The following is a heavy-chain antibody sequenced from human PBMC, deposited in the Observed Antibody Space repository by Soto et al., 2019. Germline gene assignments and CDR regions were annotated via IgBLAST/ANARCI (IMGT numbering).Heavy chain of an antibody. CDR2: MNLNRGNT. D-gene: IGHD5-18*01. CDR1: GYTFTSYD. CDR3: ARTVRGYNYGYWLDH. V-gene: IGHV1-8*01. Sequence: QVQLVQSGAEVKKPGASVKVSCKASGYTFTSYDMNWVRQATGQGLEWLGWMNLNRGNTGYAQKVQGRVTMTRNTSIRNAYMELSSLRTDSTALDYGARTVRGYNYGYWLDHWGQGSLVTVSS. J-gene: IGHJ5*02.